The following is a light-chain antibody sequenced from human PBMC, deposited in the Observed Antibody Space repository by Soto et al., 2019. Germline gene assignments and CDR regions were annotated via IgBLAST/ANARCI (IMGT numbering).Light chain of an antibody. V-gene: IGKV1-39*01. CDR1: QSISSY. CDR2: AAS. J-gene: IGKJ2*01. Sequence: DIQMTQSPSSLSASVGDRVTITCRASQSISSYLNWYQQKPVKAPKLLIYAASSLQSGVPSRFSGSASGTDFTPTISSLQPEDVSTYYCQQSNSTPLFTFGQGTKVEIK. CDR3: QQSNSTPLFT.